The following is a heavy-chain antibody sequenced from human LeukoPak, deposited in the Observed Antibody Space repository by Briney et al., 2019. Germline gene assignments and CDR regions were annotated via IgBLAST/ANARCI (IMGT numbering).Heavy chain of an antibody. Sequence: SQTLSLTCAISGDSVSSNSVTWNWIRQSPSRGLEWVGRTYYRSTWYNDYAVSVRGRITVNPDTSKNQFSLHLNSVTPEDTAVYYCARRLTQYDCFDPWGQGILVTASS. CDR1: GDSVSSNSVT. D-gene: IGHD2-2*01. V-gene: IGHV6-1*01. CDR2: TYYRSTWYN. J-gene: IGHJ5*02. CDR3: ARRLTQYDCFDP.